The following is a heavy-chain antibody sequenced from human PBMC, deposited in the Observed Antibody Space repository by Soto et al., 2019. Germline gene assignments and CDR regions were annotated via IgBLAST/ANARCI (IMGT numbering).Heavy chain of an antibody. CDR2: INHSGST. Sequence: SETLSLTCAVYGGSFSGYYWSWIRQPPGKGLEWIGEINHSGSTNYNPSLKSRVTISVDTSKNQFSLKLSSVTAADTAVCYCARGIFGGYFDYRGQGTLVTVSS. CDR3: ARGIFGGYFDY. J-gene: IGHJ4*02. CDR1: GGSFSGYY. V-gene: IGHV4-34*01. D-gene: IGHD3-3*01.